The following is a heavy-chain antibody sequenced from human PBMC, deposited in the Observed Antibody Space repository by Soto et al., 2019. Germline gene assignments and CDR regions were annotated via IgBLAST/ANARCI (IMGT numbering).Heavy chain of an antibody. CDR2: ISGSGGST. CDR1: GFTFSSYA. Sequence: EVQLLESGGGLVQPGGSLRLSCAASGFTFSSYAMSWVRQAPGKGLEWVSAISGSGGSTYYADSVKGRFTISRDNSKNTLYLQMNSLRAEDTAVYYCAKDRRRIAAGYNWFDPWGQGTLVTVSS. V-gene: IGHV3-23*01. D-gene: IGHD6-13*01. CDR3: AKDRRRIAAGYNWFDP. J-gene: IGHJ5*02.